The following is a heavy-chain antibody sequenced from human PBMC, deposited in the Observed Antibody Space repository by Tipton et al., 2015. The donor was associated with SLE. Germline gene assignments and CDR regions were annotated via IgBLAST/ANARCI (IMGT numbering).Heavy chain of an antibody. CDR3: ARVVVGAFDY. D-gene: IGHD2-15*01. J-gene: IGHJ4*02. CDR2: ISVYNGYT. Sequence: GEVKKPGASVKVSCKASGYTFIHKGISWVRQAPGQGLEFMGWISVYNGYTNYAQKFQGRVTLTTDTSTSTAYMELRSLRSDDTAVDYCARVVVGAFDYWGQGTLVTVSS. CDR1: GYTFIHKG. V-gene: IGHV1-18*01.